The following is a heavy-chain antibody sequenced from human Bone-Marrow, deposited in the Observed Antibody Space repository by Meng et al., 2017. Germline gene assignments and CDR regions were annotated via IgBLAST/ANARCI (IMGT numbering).Heavy chain of an antibody. D-gene: IGHD3-10*01. V-gene: IGHV3-7*01. CDR2: IKQDGSEK. CDR3: ARDLSRVRGARLSYTFDY. CDR1: GFTFSNYW. J-gene: IGHJ4*02. Sequence: GESLKISCATSGFTFSNYWMSWVRQAPGKGLEWVANIKQDGSEKYFVDSVKGRFTISRDNAKNSLYLQMNSLRADDTAVYYCARDLSRVRGARLSYTFDYWGQGTLVTVSS.